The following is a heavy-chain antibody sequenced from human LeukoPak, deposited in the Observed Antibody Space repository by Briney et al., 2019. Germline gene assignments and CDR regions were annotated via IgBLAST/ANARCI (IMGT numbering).Heavy chain of an antibody. CDR2: INHSGST. V-gene: IGHV4-34*01. D-gene: IGHD6-13*01. CDR1: GGSISSYY. Sequence: SETLSLTCTVSGGSISSYYWSWIRQPPGKGLEWIGEINHSGSTNYNPSLKSRVTISVDTSKNQLSLKLSSVTAADTAVYYCSRLTYYYYGMGVWGQGTTVTVSS. J-gene: IGHJ6*02. CDR3: SRLTYYYYGMGV.